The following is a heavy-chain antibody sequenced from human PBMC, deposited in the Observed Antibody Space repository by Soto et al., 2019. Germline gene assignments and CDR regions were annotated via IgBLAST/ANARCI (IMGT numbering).Heavy chain of an antibody. CDR1: GFTFSSYA. J-gene: IGHJ4*02. CDR3: AKEKIGDIPPEYSGSYLDY. Sequence: EVQLLESGGGLVQPGGSLRLSCAASGFTFSSYAMSWVRQAPGKGLEWVSAISGSGGSTYYADSVKGRFTISRDNSKNTLYLQMNSLRAEDTAVYYCAKEKIGDIPPEYSGSYLDYWGQGTLVTVSS. D-gene: IGHD1-26*01. V-gene: IGHV3-23*01. CDR2: ISGSGGST.